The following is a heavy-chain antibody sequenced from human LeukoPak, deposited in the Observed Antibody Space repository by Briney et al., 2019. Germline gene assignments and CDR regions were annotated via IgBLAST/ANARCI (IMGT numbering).Heavy chain of an antibody. CDR2: MHYSGAT. D-gene: IGHD2-8*02. CDR1: GGSFSGYC. Sequence: SETLSLTCAVYGGSFSGYCWSWIRRPPGKGLEWIGEMHYSGATNYNPSLKSRVTTSADTPKNQFSLRLSSVTAADTAVYYCARGWLEVYTFDIWGQGTMVTVSS. J-gene: IGHJ3*02. V-gene: IGHV4-34*01. CDR3: ARGWLEVYTFDI.